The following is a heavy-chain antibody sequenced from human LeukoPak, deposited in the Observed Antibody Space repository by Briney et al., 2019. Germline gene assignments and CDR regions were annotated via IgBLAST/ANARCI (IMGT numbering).Heavy chain of an antibody. CDR1: GGSFSGYY. J-gene: IGHJ6*02. CDR2: INHSGST. D-gene: IGHD6-13*01. CDR3: ARGLLAAGYYYYGMDV. V-gene: IGHV4-34*01. Sequence: SETLSLTCAVYGGSFSGYYWSWIRQPPGKGLEWIGEINHSGSTNYNPSLKSRVTISVGTSKNQFSLKLSSVTAADTALYYCARGLLAAGYYYYGMDVWGQGTTVTVSS.